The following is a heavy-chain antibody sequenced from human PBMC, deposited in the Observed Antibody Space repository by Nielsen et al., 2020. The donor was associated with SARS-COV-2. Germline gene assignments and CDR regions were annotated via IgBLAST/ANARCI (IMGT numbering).Heavy chain of an antibody. CDR3: ASNSMPRSSMDV. J-gene: IGHJ6*02. V-gene: IGHV1-46*01. D-gene: IGHD2/OR15-2a*01. CDR2: INPSGGST. CDR1: GYTFTSYY. Sequence: ASVKVSCKASGYTFTSYYMHWVRQAPGQGLEWMGLINPSGGSTSYAQKFQGRVTMTRDTSTSTVYMEPSSLRSEDTAVYYCASNSMPRSSMDVWGQGTTVTVSS.